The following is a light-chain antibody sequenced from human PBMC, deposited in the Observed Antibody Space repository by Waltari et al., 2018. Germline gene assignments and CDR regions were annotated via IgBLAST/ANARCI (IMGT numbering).Light chain of an antibody. CDR2: DVN. J-gene: IGLJ2*01. CDR1: ISDIVAYNY. Sequence: QSALTQPASVSGSPGQSITISCTGTISDIVAYNYVSWYQQHQGKAPKLMIFDVNQRPSGISNHFSGSKSANTASLTISGLQAEDEAIYYCSSYASSGSLIFGGGTKLTVL. CDR3: SSYASSGSLI. V-gene: IGLV2-14*03.